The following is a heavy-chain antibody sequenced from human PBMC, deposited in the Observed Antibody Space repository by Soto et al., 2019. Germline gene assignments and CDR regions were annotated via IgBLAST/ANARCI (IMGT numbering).Heavy chain of an antibody. J-gene: IGHJ6*01. CDR2: ISGSGGST. V-gene: IGHV3-23*01. D-gene: IGHD3-9*01. CDR3: XKNVWSITIFGGMEF. Sequence: GGSLRLSCAASGFTFSSYAMSWVRQAPGKGLEWVSAISGSGGSTYYADSVKGRFTISRDNSKNTLYLQMNSLRAEDTAVYYCXKNVWSITIFGGMEFWVKGTTVTVFS. CDR1: GFTFSSYA.